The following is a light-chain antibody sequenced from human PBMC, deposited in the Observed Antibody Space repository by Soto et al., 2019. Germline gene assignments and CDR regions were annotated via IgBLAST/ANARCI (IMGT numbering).Light chain of an antibody. CDR2: SNN. CDR1: SSNIGSNT. J-gene: IGLJ2*01. V-gene: IGLV1-44*01. Sequence: QSVLTQPPSASGTPGQRVTISCSGSSSNIGSNTVNWYQQLPGTAPKLLIYSNNQRPSGVPDRFSGSKSGTSASLAISGLQSEEEADYYCGAWDDSLNVVVFGGGTKLTVL. CDR3: GAWDDSLNVVV.